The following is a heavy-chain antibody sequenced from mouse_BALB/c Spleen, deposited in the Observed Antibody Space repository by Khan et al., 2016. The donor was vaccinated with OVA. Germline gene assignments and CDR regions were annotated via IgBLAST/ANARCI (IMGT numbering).Heavy chain of an antibody. V-gene: IGHV3-2*02. D-gene: IGHD1-1*01. CDR3: ARGNYYGYYFDY. Sequence: EVQLVESGPGLVKPSQSLSLTCTVTGNSITSCYAWNWIRQFPGNKLEWMGYISYSGDTSYIQSLKSRISITRDTSKNQFFLQLNSVTTEDTATYYCARGNYYGYYFDYWGQGTTLTVSS. J-gene: IGHJ2*01. CDR1: GNSITSCYA. CDR2: ISYSGDT.